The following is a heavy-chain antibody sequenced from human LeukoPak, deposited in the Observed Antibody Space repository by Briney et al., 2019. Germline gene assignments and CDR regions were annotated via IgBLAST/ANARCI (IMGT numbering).Heavy chain of an antibody. D-gene: IGHD2-2*03. V-gene: IGHV3-73*01. CDR3: AKDSDGFY. CDR1: GFIFSGSA. J-gene: IGHJ4*02. CDR2: IRSKPNSYAT. Sequence: GGSLRLSCAASGFIFSGSAMHWVRQASGKGLEWVGRIRSKPNSYATAYAASVKGRFTISRDDSKNMAYLHMNSLRAEDTAVYYCAKDSDGFYWGQGTLVTVSS.